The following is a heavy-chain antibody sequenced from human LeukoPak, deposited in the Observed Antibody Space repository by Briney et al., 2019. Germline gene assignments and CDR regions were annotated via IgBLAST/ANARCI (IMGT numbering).Heavy chain of an antibody. V-gene: IGHV4-59*08. Sequence: SETLSLTCSVSGGSISSYYWSWIRQPPGKELEWIGYIYDSGSTNYNPALQSRVTISIDTSKNQFSLKLNSVTAADTAVYYCARHLYSGRYYGIDYWGQGTLVTVSS. CDR2: IYDSGST. J-gene: IGHJ4*02. CDR3: ARHLYSGRYYGIDY. CDR1: GGSISSYY. D-gene: IGHD1-26*01.